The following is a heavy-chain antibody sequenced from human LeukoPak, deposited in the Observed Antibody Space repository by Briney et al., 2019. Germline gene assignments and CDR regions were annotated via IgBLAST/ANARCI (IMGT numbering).Heavy chain of an antibody. CDR1: GYTFTSYG. Sequence: ASVKVSCKASGYTFTSYGISWVRQAPGQGLEWMGWVSAYNGNTNYAQKLQGRVTMTTDTSTSTAYMELRSLRSDDTAVYYCARDLVPVSYYYDSSGYDYWGQGTLVTVSS. J-gene: IGHJ4*02. V-gene: IGHV1-18*01. CDR3: ARDLVPVSYYYDSSGYDY. D-gene: IGHD3-22*01. CDR2: VSAYNGNT.